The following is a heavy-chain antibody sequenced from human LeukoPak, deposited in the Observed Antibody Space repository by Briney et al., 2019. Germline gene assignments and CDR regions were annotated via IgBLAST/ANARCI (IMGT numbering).Heavy chain of an antibody. CDR3: ARDQGGSSGYTAYYFDY. CDR2: ISYDGSNR. CDR1: GFTFSSYT. Sequence: GGSLRLSCAASGFTFSSYTMHWVRQAPGKGLEWVAVISYDGSNRYYADSVKGRFTISSDNSKNTLYLQMNSLRAEDTAMYYCARDQGGSSGYTAYYFDYWGQGTLVTVS. J-gene: IGHJ4*02. D-gene: IGHD6-19*01. V-gene: IGHV3-30-3*01.